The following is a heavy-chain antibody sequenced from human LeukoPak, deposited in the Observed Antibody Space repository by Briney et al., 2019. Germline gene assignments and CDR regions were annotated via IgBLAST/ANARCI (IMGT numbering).Heavy chain of an antibody. CDR3: AKAVYYDFWSGPSDY. V-gene: IGHV3-23*01. D-gene: IGHD3-3*01. Sequence: PGGSLRLSCAASGFTFSSYAMSWVRQAPGKGLEWVSAISGSGGSTYYADSVKGRFTISRDNSKNTLYLQMNSLRAEDTAVYYCAKAVYYDFWSGPSDYWGQGTLVTVSS. CDR2: ISGSGGST. J-gene: IGHJ4*02. CDR1: GFTFSSYA.